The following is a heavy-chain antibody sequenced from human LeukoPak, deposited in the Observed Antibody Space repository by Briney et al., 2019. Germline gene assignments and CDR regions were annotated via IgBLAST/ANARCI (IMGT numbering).Heavy chain of an antibody. J-gene: IGHJ4*02. D-gene: IGHD3-9*01. V-gene: IGHV3-7*03. CDR3: ARAPREGDYDILPGGPSPSNFDY. Sequence: GGSLRLSCAASGFTFSSYWMSWVRQAPGKGLEWVANIKQDGSEKYYVDSVKGRFTISRDNAKNSLYLQMNSLRAEDTAVYYWARAPREGDYDILPGGPSPSNFDYGGKGPLVTVSS. CDR1: GFTFSSYW. CDR2: IKQDGSEK.